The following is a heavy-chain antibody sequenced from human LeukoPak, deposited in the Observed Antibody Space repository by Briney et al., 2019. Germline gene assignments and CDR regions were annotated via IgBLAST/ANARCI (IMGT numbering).Heavy chain of an antibody. CDR3: ATDPNGDYFGAFDN. D-gene: IGHD4-17*01. CDR1: RFTFTTYA. Sequence: GGSLRLSCVGSRFTFTTYAMTWVRQAPGKGLEWVSSIRGSGGTTLYADSVKGRFTISRDNSKNTLFLQMNSLRAEDTAVYYCATDPNGDYFGAFDNWGQGTMVIVSS. J-gene: IGHJ3*02. V-gene: IGHV3-23*01. CDR2: IRGSGGTT.